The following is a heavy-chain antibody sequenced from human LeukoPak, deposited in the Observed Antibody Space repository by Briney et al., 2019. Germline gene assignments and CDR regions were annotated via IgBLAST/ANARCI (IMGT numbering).Heavy chain of an antibody. CDR1: GFTFSSYA. V-gene: IGHV3-23*01. Sequence: GGSLRLSCAASGFTFSSYAMSWVRQAPGKGLEWVSAISGSGGSTYYADSVKGRFTISRDNSKNTLYLQMNSLRVEDTAVYYCAKDSKNSSSWYDPYFDYWGQGTLVTVSS. J-gene: IGHJ4*02. CDR2: ISGSGGST. D-gene: IGHD6-13*01. CDR3: AKDSKNSSSWYDPYFDY.